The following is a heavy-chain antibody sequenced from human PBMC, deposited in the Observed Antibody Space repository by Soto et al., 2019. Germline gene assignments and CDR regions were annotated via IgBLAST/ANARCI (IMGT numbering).Heavy chain of an antibody. J-gene: IGHJ1*01. CDR3: ARDDSQVAESFQH. V-gene: IGHV6-1*01. CDR2: TFYRSKWYN. CDR1: GDSVSSNSAA. Sequence: QVQLQQSGPGLVKPSQTLSLTCAISGDSVSSNSAAWNWIRQSPSRGLEWLGRTFYRSKWYNDYAVPLRGRIXXNXDXXKNQFSLHLNSVTPEDTAVYYCARDDSQVAESFQHWGQGTLVTVSS.